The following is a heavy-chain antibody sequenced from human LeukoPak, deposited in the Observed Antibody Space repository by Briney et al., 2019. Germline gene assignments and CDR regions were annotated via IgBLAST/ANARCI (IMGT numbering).Heavy chain of an antibody. Sequence: ASVKVSCKASGGTFSSYAISWVRQAPGHGLEWMGGIIPIFGTANYAQKFQGRVTITADESTSTAYMELSSLRSEGTAVYYCARARVVRGVIIWDFDYWGQGTLVTVSS. V-gene: IGHV1-69*13. D-gene: IGHD3-10*01. J-gene: IGHJ4*02. CDR3: ARARVVRGVIIWDFDY. CDR2: IIPIFGTA. CDR1: GGTFSSYA.